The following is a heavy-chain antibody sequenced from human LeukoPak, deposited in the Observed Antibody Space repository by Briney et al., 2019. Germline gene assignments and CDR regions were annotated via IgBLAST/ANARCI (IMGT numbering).Heavy chain of an antibody. CDR3: ARDHFRGDYVY. Sequence: SETLSLTCTVSGGSISSGDYYWSWIRQPPGKGLEWIGYIYYSGSTYYNPSLKSRVTISVDTSKNQFSLKLSSVTAADTAVYYCARDHFRGDYVYWGQGTLVTVSS. CDR2: IYYSGST. D-gene: IGHD4-17*01. J-gene: IGHJ4*02. V-gene: IGHV4-30-4*08. CDR1: GGSISSGDYY.